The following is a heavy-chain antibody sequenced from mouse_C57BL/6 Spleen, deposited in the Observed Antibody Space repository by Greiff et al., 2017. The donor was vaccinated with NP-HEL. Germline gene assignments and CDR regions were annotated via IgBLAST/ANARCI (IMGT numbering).Heavy chain of an antibody. J-gene: IGHJ4*01. CDR2: INPSSGYT. CDR1: GYTFTSYW. V-gene: IGHV1-7*01. CDR3: GRGGASWASAMDG. D-gene: IGHD3-1*01. Sequence: QVQLQQSGADLAKPGASVKLSCKASGYTFTSYWMHWVKQRPGQGLEWIGYINPSSGYTKYNQKFKDKATLTADKSSSTAYMQLSSLTYEDSAVYYWGRGGASWASAMDGWGQGTSVTVSS.